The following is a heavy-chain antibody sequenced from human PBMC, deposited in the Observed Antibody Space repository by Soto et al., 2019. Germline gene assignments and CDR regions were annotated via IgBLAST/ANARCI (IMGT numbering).Heavy chain of an antibody. J-gene: IGHJ6*02. CDR1: GFTFSSYA. V-gene: IGHV3-23*01. CDR3: AKHGPAAGFFMSGMDV. D-gene: IGHD6-13*01. Sequence: EVQLLESGGGLVQPGGSLRLSCAASGFTFSSYAMSWVRQAPGKGLEWVSAISGSGGSTYYADSVKGRFTISRDNSKNTLYLQMNSLRAEDTDVYYCAKHGPAAGFFMSGMDVWGQGTTVTVSS. CDR2: ISGSGGST.